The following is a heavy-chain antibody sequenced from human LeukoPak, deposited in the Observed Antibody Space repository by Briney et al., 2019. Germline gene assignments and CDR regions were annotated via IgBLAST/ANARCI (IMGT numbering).Heavy chain of an antibody. D-gene: IGHD6-13*01. CDR1: GFTFSSYG. J-gene: IGHJ4*02. CDR2: IRYDGSNK. CDR3: AKVGGGRVLGSSWHYTTGLSSYYFDY. V-gene: IGHV3-30*02. Sequence: PGGSLRLSCAASGFTFSSYGMHWVRQAPGKGLEGVAFIRYDGSNKYYADSVKGRFTISRDNSKNTLYLQMNSLRAEDTAVYYCAKVGGGRVLGSSWHYTTGLSSYYFDYWGQGTLVTVSS.